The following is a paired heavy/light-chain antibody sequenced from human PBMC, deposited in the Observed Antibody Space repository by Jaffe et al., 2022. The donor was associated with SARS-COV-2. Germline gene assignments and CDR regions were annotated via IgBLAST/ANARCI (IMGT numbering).Heavy chain of an antibody. D-gene: IGHD2-2*01. CDR3: ATLRCDSTTCYHRFDY. CDR2: INAGNGNT. V-gene: IGHV1-3*01. Sequence: QVQLVQSGAEVKEPGASVKVSCKASGYTFNNYGLHWVRQAPGQSLEWMGWINAGNGNTKYSQNFQGRVTITRDTSASTAYMDLSSLGSEDTAVYYCATLRCDSTTCYHRFDYWGQGTLVTVSS. CDR1: GYTFNNYG. J-gene: IGHJ4*02.
Light chain of an antibody. CDR1: QSVSSN. Sequence: EIVMTQSPATLSVSPGERATLSCRASQSVSSNLAWYQQKPGQAPRLLIYGASTRATGSPARFSGSGSGTEFTLTISSLQSEDFAVYYCQQYNNWPLTFGPGTKVDIK. J-gene: IGKJ3*01. CDR2: GAS. V-gene: IGKV3-15*01. CDR3: QQYNNWPLT.